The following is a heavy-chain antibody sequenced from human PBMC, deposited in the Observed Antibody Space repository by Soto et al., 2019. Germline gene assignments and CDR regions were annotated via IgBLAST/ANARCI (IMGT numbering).Heavy chain of an antibody. J-gene: IGHJ5*02. V-gene: IGHV1-46*01. D-gene: IGHD6-6*01. CDR1: GYTFTSYY. CDR3: ARDDRPLEYSSSSVWFDP. CDR2: INPSGGST. Sequence: GASVKVSCKASGYTFTSYYMHWVRQAPGQGLEWMGIINPSGGSTSYAQKFQGRVTVTRDTSTSTVYMELSSLRSEDTAVYYCARDDRPLEYSSSSVWFDPWGQGTLVTVSS.